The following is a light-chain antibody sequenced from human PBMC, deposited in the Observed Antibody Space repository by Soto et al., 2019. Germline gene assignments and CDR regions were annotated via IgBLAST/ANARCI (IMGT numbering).Light chain of an antibody. CDR2: DAS. V-gene: IGKV3-11*01. CDR3: QQRSNSSWT. CDR1: QSVSSY. Sequence: EIVLTQSQPTLSLSPGERATLSCRASQSVSSYLAWYQQKPGQAPRLLIYDASNRATGIPARFSGSGSGTDFTLTISSLEPEDFAVYYCQQRSNSSWTFGQGTKVEIK. J-gene: IGKJ1*01.